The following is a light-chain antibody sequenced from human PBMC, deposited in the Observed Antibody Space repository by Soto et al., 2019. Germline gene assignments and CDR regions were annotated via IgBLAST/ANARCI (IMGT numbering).Light chain of an antibody. CDR1: QSVSSN. J-gene: IGKJ1*01. Sequence: EIVMTQSPATLSVSPGERATLSRRASQSVSSNLAWYQQKPGQAPRLLIYGASTRATGIPARFSGSGSGTAFTLTISSLQSEDFAVYYCQHYNNWPRTFGQGTKVEIK. CDR2: GAS. V-gene: IGKV3-15*01. CDR3: QHYNNWPRT.